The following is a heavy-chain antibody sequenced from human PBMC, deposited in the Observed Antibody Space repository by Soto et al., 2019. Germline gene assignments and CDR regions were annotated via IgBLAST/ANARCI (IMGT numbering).Heavy chain of an antibody. CDR3: ARDEGIRGFDS. Sequence: QVQLVQSGDEVKKSGASVKVSCKASGYTFSNYGISWVRQAPGQGLEWMGWISGYNGLTAYAQNVQGRVTMTIDTPKRTVFMELTSLRSNDTAVYYCARDEGIRGFDSWGQGTLVTVSS. V-gene: IGHV1-18*04. D-gene: IGHD3-10*01. CDR2: ISGYNGLT. J-gene: IGHJ4*02. CDR1: GYTFSNYG.